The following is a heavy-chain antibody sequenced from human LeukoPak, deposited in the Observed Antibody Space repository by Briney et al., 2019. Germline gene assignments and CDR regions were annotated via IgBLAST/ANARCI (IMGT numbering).Heavy chain of an antibody. CDR3: ARESAHLGYCSSTSCLPDAFDI. D-gene: IGHD2-2*01. Sequence: NASETLSLTCTVSGGSISSSSYHWSWIRQPPGKGLEWIGYIYYSGSTNYNPSLKSRVTISVDTSKNQFSLKLSSVTASDTAVYYCARESAHLGYCSSTSCLPDAFDIWGQGTMVTVSS. CDR1: GGSISSSSYH. J-gene: IGHJ3*02. CDR2: IYYSGST. V-gene: IGHV4-61*01.